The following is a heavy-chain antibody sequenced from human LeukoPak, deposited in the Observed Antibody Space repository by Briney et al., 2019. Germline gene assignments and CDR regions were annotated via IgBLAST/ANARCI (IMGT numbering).Heavy chain of an antibody. V-gene: IGHV4-34*01. CDR2: INHSGST. J-gene: IGHJ6*03. CDR3: ARANSGTYYYYMDV. Sequence: SETLSLTCAVYGGSFSGYYWSWIRQPPGKGLEWIGEINHSGSTNYNPSLKSRVTISVDTSKNQFSLRLSSVTAADTAVYYCARANSGTYYYYMDVWGKGTTVTVSS. D-gene: IGHD1-26*01. CDR1: GGSFSGYY.